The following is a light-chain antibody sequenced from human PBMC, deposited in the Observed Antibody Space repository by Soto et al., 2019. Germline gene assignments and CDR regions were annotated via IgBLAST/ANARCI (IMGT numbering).Light chain of an antibody. CDR1: QSVSSTY. V-gene: IGKV3-20*01. J-gene: IGKJ1*01. Sequence: DTVLTHSPGTLSLSPGERAILSCRASQSVSSTYLAWYQQQPGQAPRLLIYGASSRATGIPDRFSGSGSGTDFTLTISRLEPEDCAVYYCKQYNNSLWTFGQGTKVDI. CDR2: GAS. CDR3: KQYNNSLWT.